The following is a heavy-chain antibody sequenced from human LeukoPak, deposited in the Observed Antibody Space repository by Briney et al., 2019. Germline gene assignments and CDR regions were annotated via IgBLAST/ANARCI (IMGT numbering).Heavy chain of an antibody. J-gene: IGHJ4*02. V-gene: IGHV3-74*01. CDR1: GFTFSTSW. CDR3: AREEIAAAGTGY. CDR2: INADGSST. D-gene: IGHD6-13*01. Sequence: GGSLRLSCAASGFTFSTSWLHWVRQVPGKGLVWVSRINADGSSTSYADSVKGRFTISRDNAKNTLYLQMNSLRAEDTAVYYCAREEIAAAGTGYWGQGTLVTVSS.